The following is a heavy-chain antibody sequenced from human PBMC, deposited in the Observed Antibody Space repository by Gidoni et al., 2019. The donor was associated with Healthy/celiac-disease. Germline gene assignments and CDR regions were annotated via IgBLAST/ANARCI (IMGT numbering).Heavy chain of an antibody. V-gene: IGHV2-5*02. J-gene: IGHJ3*02. CDR1: GFSLSTSGVG. D-gene: IGHD2-15*01. Sequence: QITLKESGPTLVKPTQTLTLTCTFSGFSLSTSGVGVGWIRQPPGKALEWLALIYWDDDKRYSPSLKSRLTITKDTSKNQVVLTMTNMDPVDTATYYCARSKLGYCSGGSCYDAFDIWGQGTMVTVSS. CDR3: ARSKLGYCSGGSCYDAFDI. CDR2: IYWDDDK.